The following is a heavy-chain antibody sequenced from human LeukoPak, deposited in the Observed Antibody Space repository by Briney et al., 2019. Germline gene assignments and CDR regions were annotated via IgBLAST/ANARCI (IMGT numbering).Heavy chain of an antibody. V-gene: IGHV3-33*06. D-gene: IGHD1-26*01. J-gene: IGHJ4*02. CDR3: AKLILGARSLFDF. Sequence: GRSLRLSCAASGFTFSSYGMHWVRQAPGKGLEWVAVIWYDGSNKYYADSVKGRFTISRDNSKNTLYLQMSSLRADDTAMDYCAKLILGARSLFDFRGQGILVTVSS. CDR2: IWYDGSNK. CDR1: GFTFSSYG.